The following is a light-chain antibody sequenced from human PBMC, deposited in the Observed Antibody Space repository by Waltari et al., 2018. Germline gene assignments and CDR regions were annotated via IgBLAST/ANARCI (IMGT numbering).Light chain of an antibody. CDR3: AAWDDSLNGRL. CDR1: NSNIGSNN. Sequence: QSVLTQPASASGTPGQRVTIFCSGSNSNIGSNNVNWYRQFPGTAPKLLIYSNGWRLSGVPDRFSGSKYGTSAFLAISGLQFEDEADYYCAAWDDSLNGRLFGGGTKVTVL. J-gene: IGLJ2*01. CDR2: SNG. V-gene: IGLV1-44*01.